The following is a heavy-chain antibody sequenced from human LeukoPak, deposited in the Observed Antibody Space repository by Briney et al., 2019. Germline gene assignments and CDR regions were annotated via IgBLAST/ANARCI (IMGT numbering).Heavy chain of an antibody. CDR1: GGSISSGGYY. Sequence: SETLSLTCTVSGGSISSGGYYWSWIRQPAGKGLEWIGRMYTSGNTNYNPSLKSRATISVDTSKNQFSLKLTSVTAADTAVYYCARETSQKGAHYMDVWGKGTTVTISS. CDR2: MYTSGNT. CDR3: ARETSQKGAHYMDV. D-gene: IGHD3-16*01. V-gene: IGHV4-61*02. J-gene: IGHJ6*03.